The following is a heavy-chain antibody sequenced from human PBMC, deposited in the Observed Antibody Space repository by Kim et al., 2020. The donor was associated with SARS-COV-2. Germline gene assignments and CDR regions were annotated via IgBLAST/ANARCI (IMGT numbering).Heavy chain of an antibody. CDR3: ARGSSWYTGFDY. Sequence: SETLSLTCTVSGGSISSYYWSWIRQPPGKGPEWIGYIYYSGSTNYNPSLKSRVTISVDTSKNQFSLKLSSVTAADTAVYYCARGSSWYTGFDYWGQGTLVTVSS. D-gene: IGHD6-13*01. CDR1: GGSISSYY. V-gene: IGHV4-59*01. J-gene: IGHJ4*02. CDR2: IYYSGST.